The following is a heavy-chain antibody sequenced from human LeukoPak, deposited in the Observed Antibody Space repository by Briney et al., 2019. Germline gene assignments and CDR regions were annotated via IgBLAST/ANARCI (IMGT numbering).Heavy chain of an antibody. Sequence: AASVKVSCKASGGTFSSYAISWVRQAPGQGLEWMGGIIPIFGTANYAQKFQGRVTITTDESTSTAYMELSSLRSEDTAVYYCARDEAAGGSGAFDIWGQGTMVTVSS. D-gene: IGHD6-13*01. J-gene: IGHJ3*02. CDR2: IIPIFGTA. CDR1: GGTFSSYA. CDR3: ARDEAAGGSGAFDI. V-gene: IGHV1-69*05.